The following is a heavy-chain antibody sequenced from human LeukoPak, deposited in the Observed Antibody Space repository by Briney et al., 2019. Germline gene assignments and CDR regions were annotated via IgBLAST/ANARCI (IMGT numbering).Heavy chain of an antibody. J-gene: IGHJ4*02. CDR2: IKSYIDGGTT. Sequence: TGGSLRLSCATSGFTFNNVWMNWVRQAPGKGLEWVGHIKSYIDGGTTDYAAPVKDRFTISRGDSKNTLYLQMNSLKTEDTAVYYCTTDRYCSSTTCPLTFDLWGQGTLVTVSS. CDR3: TTDRYCSSTTCPLTFDL. CDR1: GFTFNNVW. D-gene: IGHD2-2*01. V-gene: IGHV3-15*01.